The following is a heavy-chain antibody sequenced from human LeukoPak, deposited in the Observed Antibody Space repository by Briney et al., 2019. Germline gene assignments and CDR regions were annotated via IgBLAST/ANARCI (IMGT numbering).Heavy chain of an antibody. J-gene: IGHJ4*02. CDR1: GDSINRRSYY. CDR2: ISFGGDT. CDR3: ARHANGVFDY. V-gene: IGHV4-39*01. D-gene: IGHD2-8*01. Sequence: PSESLYLTCTVSGDSINRRSYYWAWIRQPPGKGLEWIGSISFGGDTDHNPSLRSRVTITEDMSKNHFSLRLTSVTAADTAVYYCARHANGVFDYWGQGTLVTVSS.